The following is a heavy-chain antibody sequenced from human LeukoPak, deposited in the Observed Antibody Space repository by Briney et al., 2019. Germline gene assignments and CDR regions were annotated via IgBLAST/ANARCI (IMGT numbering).Heavy chain of an antibody. CDR3: AKDKELGESNWYFDL. CDR2: ISRTSATI. D-gene: IGHD1-7*01. V-gene: IGHV3-9*01. Sequence: GGSLRPSCAASGFTFDDYAMHWVRQAPGKGLEWVSGISRTSATIGYADSVKGRFTISRDNAKSSLYLQMNSLRAEDTALYYCAKDKELGESNWYFDLWGRGTLVTVSS. CDR1: GFTFDDYA. J-gene: IGHJ2*01.